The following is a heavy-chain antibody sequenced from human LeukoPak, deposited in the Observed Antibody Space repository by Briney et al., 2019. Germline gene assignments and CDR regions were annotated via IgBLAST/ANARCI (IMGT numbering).Heavy chain of an antibody. J-gene: IGHJ6*02. D-gene: IGHD3-16*01. CDR3: ARDWGPYYYGMDV. CDR1: GFTFSSYA. V-gene: IGHV3-30-3*01. CDR2: ISYDGSDK. Sequence: PGGSLRLSCAASGFTFSSYAMHWVRQAPGKGLEWVAVISYDGSDKYYADSVKDRFTISRDNSKNTLYLQMNSLRAEDTAVYYCARDWGPYYYGMDVWGQGTTVTVSS.